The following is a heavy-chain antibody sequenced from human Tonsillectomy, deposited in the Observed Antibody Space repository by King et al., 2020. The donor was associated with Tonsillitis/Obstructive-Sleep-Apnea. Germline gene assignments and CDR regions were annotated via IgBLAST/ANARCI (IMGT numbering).Heavy chain of an antibody. D-gene: IGHD2-15*01. V-gene: IGHV1-46*01. J-gene: IGHJ4*02. CDR2: INPSDGIA. Sequence: VQLVESGAEVKKPGASVTVSCKASVYTFTRNYIHWVRQAPGQGLEWMGIINPSDGIATSAQKFQGRVTMTRDTSTSTVNMELSSLRSEDTAIYYCVRDDKDGRHLDYWGQGSLVTVSS. CDR3: VRDDKDGRHLDY. CDR1: VYTFTRNY.